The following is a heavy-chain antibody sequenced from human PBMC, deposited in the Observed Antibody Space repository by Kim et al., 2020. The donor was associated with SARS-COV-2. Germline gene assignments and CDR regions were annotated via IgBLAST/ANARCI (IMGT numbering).Heavy chain of an antibody. V-gene: IGHV3-73*01. D-gene: IGHD6-19*01. Sequence: GGFLRLSCAASGFILSGSTVHWVRQASGKGLERAGRIRSKANSYATAYAASVKNRFTIYRDDSKNTAYLQMNSLKNEDTAVYYCARVNPIAGGRYDAFDTWGQGTMVTVSS. CDR3: ARVNPIAGGRYDAFDT. J-gene: IGHJ3*02. CDR1: GFILSGST. CDR2: IRSKANSYAT.